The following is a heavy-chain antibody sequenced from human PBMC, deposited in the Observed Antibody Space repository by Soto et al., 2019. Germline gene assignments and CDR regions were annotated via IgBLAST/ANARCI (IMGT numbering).Heavy chain of an antibody. CDR1: GGSISSYY. V-gene: IGHV4-59*01. Sequence: SETLSLTCTVSGGSISSYYWSWIRQTPGKGLEWIGYMFYSGSTNYNPSLKSRVTISVDTSKNQFSLNLISVTAADTAVYYCARGGPKYCSGGSCYNWFDPWGQGTMVTVSS. J-gene: IGHJ5*02. CDR2: MFYSGST. CDR3: ARGGPKYCSGGSCYNWFDP. D-gene: IGHD2-15*01.